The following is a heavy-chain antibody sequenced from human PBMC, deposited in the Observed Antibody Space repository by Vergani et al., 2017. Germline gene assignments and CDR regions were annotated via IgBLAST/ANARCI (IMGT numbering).Heavy chain of an antibody. J-gene: IGHJ6*02. CDR2: IKQGGSEK. Sequence: EVLLVESGGGLVQPEESLRLSCAASGFIFSNYWMTWVRQAPGKGLEWVANIKQGGSEKYYLDSVKGRFIISRDDAKNSLYLQMNSLRPEDTAVYYCARDFYXILTGYYSYYGLDVWGQGTTVTVSS. CDR1: GFIFSNYW. V-gene: IGHV3-7*01. CDR3: ARDFYXILTGYYSYYGLDV. D-gene: IGHD3-9*01.